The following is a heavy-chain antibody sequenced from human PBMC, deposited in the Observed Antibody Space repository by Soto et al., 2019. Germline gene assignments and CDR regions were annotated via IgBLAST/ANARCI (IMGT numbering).Heavy chain of an antibody. CDR3: ARDVAAAGTSTFDY. CDR1: GYTFTGYY. CDR2: INPNSGGT. Sequence: RASVKVSCKASGYTFTGYYMHWVRQAPGQGLEWMGWINPNSGGTNYAQKFQGWVTMTRDTSISTAYMELSRLRSDDTAVYYCARDVAAAGTSTFDYWGQGTLVTVSS. V-gene: IGHV1-2*04. D-gene: IGHD6-13*01. J-gene: IGHJ4*02.